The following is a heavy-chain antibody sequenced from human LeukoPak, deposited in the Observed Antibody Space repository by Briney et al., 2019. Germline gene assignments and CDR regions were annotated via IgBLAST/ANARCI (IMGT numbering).Heavy chain of an antibody. CDR3: ARDPVNTAMDPQGFDY. D-gene: IGHD5-18*01. Sequence: ASVTVSCKASGYTLTSYYMHWVRQAPGQGLEWMGIINPSGGSTSYAQKFQGRVTMTRDTSTSTVYMELSSLRSEDTAVYYCARDPVNTAMDPQGFDYWGQGTLVTVSS. CDR2: INPSGGST. J-gene: IGHJ4*02. CDR1: GYTLTSYY. V-gene: IGHV1-46*01.